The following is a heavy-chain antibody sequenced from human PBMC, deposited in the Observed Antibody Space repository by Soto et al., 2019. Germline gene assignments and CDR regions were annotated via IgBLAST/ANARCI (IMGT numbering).Heavy chain of an antibody. CDR1: GYTFTSYD. CDR2: MNPNSGNT. V-gene: IGHV1-8*01. Sequence: QVQLVQSGAEVKQPGASVKVSCKASGYTFTSYDINWVRQATGQGLEWMGWMNPNSGNTGYAQKSQGRVSMTRNTSISTAYIELSSLRSEDPAMYYCAREVGSRIDYWGQGTLVTVSS. CDR3: AREVGSRIDY. J-gene: IGHJ4*02. D-gene: IGHD6-13*01.